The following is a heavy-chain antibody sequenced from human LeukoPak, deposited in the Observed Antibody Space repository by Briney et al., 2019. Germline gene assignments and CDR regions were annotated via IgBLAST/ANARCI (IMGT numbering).Heavy chain of an antibody. Sequence: SETLSLTCTVSGGSISSGSYHWSWIRQPAGKGLEWIGRIYTSGSTNYNPSLKSRVTISVDTSKNQFSLKLSSVTAADTAVYYCARDTIVTTEAFDIWGQGTMVTVSS. CDR1: GGSISSGSYH. V-gene: IGHV4-61*02. J-gene: IGHJ3*02. CDR2: IYTSGST. CDR3: ARDTIVTTEAFDI. D-gene: IGHD4-17*01.